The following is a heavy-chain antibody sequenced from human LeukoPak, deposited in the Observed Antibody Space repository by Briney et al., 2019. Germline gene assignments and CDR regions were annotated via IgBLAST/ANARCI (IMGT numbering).Heavy chain of an antibody. CDR1: GGSISSSSYY. D-gene: IGHD6-13*01. V-gene: IGHV4-39*07. CDR2: IYYSGST. Sequence: SETLSLTCTVSGGSISSSSYYWGWIRQPPGKGLEWIGSIYYSGSTYYNPSLKSRVTISVDTSKNQFSLKLSSVTAADTAVYYCARDQRVGKVAAAFVNYYYGMDVWGQGTTVTVSS. J-gene: IGHJ6*02. CDR3: ARDQRVGKVAAAFVNYYYGMDV.